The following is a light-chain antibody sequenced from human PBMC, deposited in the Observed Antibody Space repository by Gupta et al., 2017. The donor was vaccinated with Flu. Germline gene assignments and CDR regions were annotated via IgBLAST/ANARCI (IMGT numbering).Light chain of an antibody. J-gene: IGLJ3*02. V-gene: IGLV1-51*01. CDR2: DKE. Sequence: KVTIYCSGSSTNRVINDVAWYQHLPRTAPKLLMCDKEKHPSGIPDRFSGSKSGTSATLAITGRQAEDEADYYCGTWDSGLSALVFGGGTKLTVL. CDR1: STNRVIND. CDR3: GTWDSGLSALV.